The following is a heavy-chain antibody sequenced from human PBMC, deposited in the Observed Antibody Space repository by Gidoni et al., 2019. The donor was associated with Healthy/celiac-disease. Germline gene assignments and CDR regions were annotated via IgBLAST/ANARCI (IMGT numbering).Heavy chain of an antibody. CDR3: ASNLQLVPTPYYFDY. CDR2: ITPIFGLA. V-gene: IGHV1-69*17. CDR1: GGTFSSYA. D-gene: IGHD6-13*01. Sequence: QVQLVQAGAEGKKPGSEGKVSCKASGGTFSSYAISWVRKAPGQGLEWLGGITPIFGLATYAQKFQGRVTITADKSTSTAYMELSSLRSEDTAVYYCASNLQLVPTPYYFDYWGQGPLVTVSS. J-gene: IGHJ4*02.